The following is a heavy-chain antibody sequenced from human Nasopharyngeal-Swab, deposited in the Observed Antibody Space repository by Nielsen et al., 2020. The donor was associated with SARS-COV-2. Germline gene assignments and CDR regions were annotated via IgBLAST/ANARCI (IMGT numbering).Heavy chain of an antibody. CDR2: ISAYNGNT. V-gene: IGHV1-18*01. D-gene: IGHD3-3*01. J-gene: IGHJ6*02. Sequence: WVRQAPGQGLERMGWISAYNGNTNYAQKLQGRVTMTTDTSTSTAYMELRSLRSDDTAVYYCARDFQRFLEWLPNYYYYGMDVWGQGTTVTVSS. CDR3: ARDFQRFLEWLPNYYYYGMDV.